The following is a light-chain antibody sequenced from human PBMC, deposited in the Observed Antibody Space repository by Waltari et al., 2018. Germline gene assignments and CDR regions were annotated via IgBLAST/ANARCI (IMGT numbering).Light chain of an antibody. V-gene: IGLV1-47*01. CDR2: RQN. Sequence: QSVLPQPPSASGTPGQRVTTSGSGRSSNIGSNYVYWYQHLPGMAPRLLVARQNRRPSRVPDRFAGSTSGTAAPLAIRGLRSEDEVAYYCGAWDDTLRFVFGGGTRLTFL. CDR3: GAWDDTLRFV. J-gene: IGLJ2*01. CDR1: SSNIGSNY.